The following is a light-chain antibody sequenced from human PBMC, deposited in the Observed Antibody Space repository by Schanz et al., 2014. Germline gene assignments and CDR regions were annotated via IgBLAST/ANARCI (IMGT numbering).Light chain of an antibody. CDR1: SSDVGGYNS. CDR3: SSYTPSSTTLYV. CDR2: DVS. J-gene: IGLJ1*01. Sequence: QSALTQPRSVSGSPGQSVTISCTGTSSDVGGYNSVSWFQQHPGRAPTLMIYDVSKRPSGVPDRFSGSKSGNTASLTISGLQAEDEADYYCSSYTPSSTTLYVFGTGTKLTVL. V-gene: IGLV2-11*01.